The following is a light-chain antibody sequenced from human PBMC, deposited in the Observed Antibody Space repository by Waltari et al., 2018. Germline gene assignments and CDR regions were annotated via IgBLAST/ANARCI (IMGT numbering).Light chain of an antibody. J-gene: IGLJ3*02. CDR1: ILGNKY. CDR3: QALGTGAWV. CDR2: QDP. V-gene: IGLV3-1*01. Sequence: SYELTQPPSVSVSPGQTASITCSGDILGNKYASWYQQKPGQSPLLVLYQDPKRPSGIPERFSGSKSGNAATLTISGTQAMDEADYYCQALGTGAWVFGGGTKLTVL.